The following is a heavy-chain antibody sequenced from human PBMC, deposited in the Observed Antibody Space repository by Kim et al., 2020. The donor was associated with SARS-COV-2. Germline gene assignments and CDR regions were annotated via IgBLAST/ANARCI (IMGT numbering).Heavy chain of an antibody. D-gene: IGHD2-21*01. V-gene: IGHV3-23*01. CDR3: AKDRDCYRVGYFDY. J-gene: IGHJ4*02. Sequence: ESGQGRFTISRDNSKNTLYLQMNSRRAEDTAVYYCAKDRDCYRVGYFDYWGQGTLVTVSS.